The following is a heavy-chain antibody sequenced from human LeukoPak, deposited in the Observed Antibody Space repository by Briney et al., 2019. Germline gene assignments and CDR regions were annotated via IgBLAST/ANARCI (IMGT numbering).Heavy chain of an antibody. CDR1: GGSISSTHW. CDR3: ARDQWLLRGGDHDAFDI. D-gene: IGHD6-19*01. Sequence: SETLSLTCAVSGGSISSTHWWNWVRQPPGKGLEWIGEIFHSGTTNYNPSLKSRATISIDKSKNQFSLKLRSVPAADTAVYYCARDQWLLRGGDHDAFDIWGQGTMVTVSS. J-gene: IGHJ3*02. V-gene: IGHV4-4*02. CDR2: IFHSGTT.